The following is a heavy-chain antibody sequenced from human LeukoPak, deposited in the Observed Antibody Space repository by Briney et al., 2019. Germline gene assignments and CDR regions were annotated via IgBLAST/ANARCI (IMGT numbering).Heavy chain of an antibody. J-gene: IGHJ6*03. CDR3: ASSLRLVNPGDYYYYMDV. CDR1: GYTFTGYY. Sequence: ASVKVSCKAPGYTFTGYYIHWVRQAPGQGLEWMGWINPNSGGTNYAQKFQGRVTMTRDTSISTAYMELSRLRSDDTAVYYCASSLRLVNPGDYYYYMDVWGKGTTVTVSS. V-gene: IGHV1-2*02. D-gene: IGHD5/OR15-5a*01. CDR2: INPNSGGT.